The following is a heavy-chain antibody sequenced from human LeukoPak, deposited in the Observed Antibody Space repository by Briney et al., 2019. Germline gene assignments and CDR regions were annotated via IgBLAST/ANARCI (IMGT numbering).Heavy chain of an antibody. CDR3: ARGPKVPRITMIVVVPTGNFDY. Sequence: SSETLSLTCAVYGGSFSGYYWSWIRQPPGKGPEWIGEINHSGSTNYNPSLKSRVTISVDTSKNQFSLKLSSVTAADTAVYYCARGPKVPRITMIVVVPTGNFDYWGQGTLVTVSS. V-gene: IGHV4-34*01. CDR1: GGSFSGYY. D-gene: IGHD3-22*01. J-gene: IGHJ4*02. CDR2: INHSGST.